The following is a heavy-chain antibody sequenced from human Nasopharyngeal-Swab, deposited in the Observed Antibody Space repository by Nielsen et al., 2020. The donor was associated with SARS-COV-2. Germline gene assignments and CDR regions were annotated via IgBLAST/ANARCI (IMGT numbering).Heavy chain of an antibody. J-gene: IGHJ6*02. V-gene: IGHV3-33*01. D-gene: IGHD2-15*01. CDR1: GFTFSSYG. Sequence: GGSLRLSCAASGFTFSSYGMHWVRQAPGKGLEWVAVIWYDGSNKYYADSVKGRFTISRDNSKNSLYLQMNSLRTEDTALYYCARDISPYSYYYGMDVWGQGTTVTVSS. CDR3: ARDISPYSYYYGMDV. CDR2: IWYDGSNK.